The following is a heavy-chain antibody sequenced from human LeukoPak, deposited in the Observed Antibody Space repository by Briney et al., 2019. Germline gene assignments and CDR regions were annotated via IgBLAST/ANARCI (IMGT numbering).Heavy chain of an antibody. CDR2: IKQDGSEK. CDR1: GFTFSNFW. V-gene: IGHV3-7*03. J-gene: IGHJ4*02. CDR3: ARGRVDDY. Sequence: GGSLRLSCAASGFTFSNFWMTWVCHAPRKGLEWVSNIKQDGSEKYYVDSVKGRFTISRDNAKNSLYLQMNSLRAEDTAVYYCARGRVDDYWGQGTLVTVSS.